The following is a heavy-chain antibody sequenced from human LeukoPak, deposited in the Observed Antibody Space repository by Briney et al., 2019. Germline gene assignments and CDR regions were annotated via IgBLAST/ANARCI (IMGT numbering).Heavy chain of an antibody. CDR2: INTDGSST. CDR3: ARDQHDFWSGYYKDRYYYYYMDV. CDR1: GFTFSSYW. Sequence: GGSLRLSCAASGFTFSSYWMHWVRQAPGKGLVWVSRINTDGSSTSYADSVKGRFTISRDNAKNTLYLQMNSLRAEDTAVYYCARDQHDFWSGYYKDRYYYYYMDVWGKGTTVTVSS. J-gene: IGHJ6*03. D-gene: IGHD3-3*01. V-gene: IGHV3-74*01.